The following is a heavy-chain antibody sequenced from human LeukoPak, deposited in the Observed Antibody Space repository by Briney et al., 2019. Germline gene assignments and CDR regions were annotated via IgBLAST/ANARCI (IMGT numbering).Heavy chain of an antibody. Sequence: GGSLRLSCAGSGFTSSDYGMNWVRQTPGKGLEWISYISGSSNTIYYADSVKGRFTISRDNAKNSLYLQMNSLRAEDTAVYYCARVPYDFWSGSNAFDIWGQGTMVTASS. CDR1: GFTSSDYG. D-gene: IGHD3-3*01. CDR2: ISGSSNTI. J-gene: IGHJ3*02. CDR3: ARVPYDFWSGSNAFDI. V-gene: IGHV3-48*04.